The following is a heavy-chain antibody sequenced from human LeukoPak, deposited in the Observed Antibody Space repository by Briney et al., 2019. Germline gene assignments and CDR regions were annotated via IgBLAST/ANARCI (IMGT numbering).Heavy chain of an antibody. CDR1: GYTFTSYG. Sequence: EASVKVSCKASGYTFTSYGISWVRQAPGQGLEWMGRIIPIFGTANYAQKFQGRVTITTDESTSTAYMELSSLRSEDTAVYYCARESYDSSGSYNAFDIWGQGTMVTVSS. CDR2: IIPIFGTA. V-gene: IGHV1-69*05. J-gene: IGHJ3*02. CDR3: ARESYDSSGSYNAFDI. D-gene: IGHD3-22*01.